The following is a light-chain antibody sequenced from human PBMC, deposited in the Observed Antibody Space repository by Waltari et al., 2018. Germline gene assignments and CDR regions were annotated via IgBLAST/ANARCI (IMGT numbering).Light chain of an antibody. CDR1: QSVSSY. V-gene: IGKV3-11*01. CDR3: QQRSNWSGT. Sequence: EIVLTQSPATLSLSPGARATLSCRASQSVSSYLAWYQQKPGQAPRLLIYDASNRATGIPARFSGSGSGTDFTLTISSLEPEDFAVYYCQQRSNWSGTFGQGTKVEIK. CDR2: DAS. J-gene: IGKJ1*01.